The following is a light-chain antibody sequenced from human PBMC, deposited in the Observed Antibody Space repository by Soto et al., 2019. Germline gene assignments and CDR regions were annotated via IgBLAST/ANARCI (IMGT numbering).Light chain of an antibody. CDR1: QSVNTY. V-gene: IGKV3-11*01. J-gene: IGKJ5*01. CDR3: QPRRNWPIT. Sequence: EIVLTQSAATLWLSRGEREPRSCGGSQSVNTYVAWFRQKPGQAPRLLIYDASNRATGITGRISGSGSGTDFTLTISSLEPEDSAVYYCQPRRNWPITFGQGTRLEIK. CDR2: DAS.